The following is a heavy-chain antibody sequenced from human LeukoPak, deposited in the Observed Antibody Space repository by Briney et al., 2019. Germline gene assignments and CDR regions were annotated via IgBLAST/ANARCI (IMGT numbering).Heavy chain of an antibody. CDR3: ARDRYGWELPIDY. CDR2: IKEDGTET. J-gene: IGHJ4*02. CDR1: GFMFSSNW. D-gene: IGHD1-26*01. V-gene: IGHV3-7*01. Sequence: GGSLRLSCAASGFMFSSNWMSWVRLAPGKGLEWVANIKEDGTETYYVDSVKGRFTISRDSSTVYLQMNSLRAEDTAVYYCARDRYGWELPIDYWGQGALVTVSS.